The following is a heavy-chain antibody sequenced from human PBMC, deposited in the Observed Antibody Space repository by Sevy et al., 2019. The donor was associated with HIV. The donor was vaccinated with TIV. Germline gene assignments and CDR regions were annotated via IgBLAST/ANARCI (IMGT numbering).Heavy chain of an antibody. Sequence: GGSLRLSCAASGFTFSSYGMHWVRQAPGKGLEWVAVISYDGSNKYYADSVKGRFTISRDNSKNTLYLQMNSLRAEDTGVYYWAKGLWALAYYYGSGCILDYWGQGTLVTVSS. D-gene: IGHD3-10*01. CDR3: AKGLWALAYYYGSGCILDY. J-gene: IGHJ4*02. V-gene: IGHV3-30*18. CDR2: ISYDGSNK. CDR1: GFTFSSYG.